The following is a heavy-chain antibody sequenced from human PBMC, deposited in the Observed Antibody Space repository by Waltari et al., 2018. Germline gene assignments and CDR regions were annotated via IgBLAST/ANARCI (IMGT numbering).Heavy chain of an antibody. J-gene: IGHJ4*02. Sequence: QVQLQQWGAGLLKPSETLSLTCAVYGGSFSGYYWSWIRQPPGKGLDWIGEINHSGSTNYNPSLKSRVTISVDTSKNQFSLKLSSVTAADTAVYYWASVTLPADSSSPEWVDYWGQGTLVTVSS. V-gene: IGHV4-34*01. CDR3: ASVTLPADSSSPEWVDY. D-gene: IGHD6-6*01. CDR2: INHSGST. CDR1: GGSFSGYY.